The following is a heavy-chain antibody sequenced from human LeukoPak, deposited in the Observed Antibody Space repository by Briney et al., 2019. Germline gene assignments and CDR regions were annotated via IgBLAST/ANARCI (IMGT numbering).Heavy chain of an antibody. J-gene: IGHJ4*02. CDR2: INHSGST. D-gene: IGHD5-18*01. CDR1: GGSISSGSYY. CDR3: ARGWIQLWPFDY. Sequence: SLTLSLTCTVSGGSISSGSYYWSWIRQPPGKGLEWIGEINHSGSTNYNPSLKSRVTISVDTSKNRFSLKLSSVTAADTAVYYCARGWIQLWPFDYWGQGTLVTVSS. V-gene: IGHV4-39*07.